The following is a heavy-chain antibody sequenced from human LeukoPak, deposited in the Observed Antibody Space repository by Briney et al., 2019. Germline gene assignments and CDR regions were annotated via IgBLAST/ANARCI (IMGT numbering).Heavy chain of an antibody. CDR1: GFTFSSYA. CDR3: ARDGVWSAWYLDYFDY. V-gene: IGHV3-23*01. CDR2: ISGSGGST. J-gene: IGHJ4*02. Sequence: PGGSLRLSCAASGFTFSSYAMSWVRQAPGKGLEWVSAISGSGGSTYYADSAKGRSTISRDNSKNTLYLQMNSLRAEDTAVYYCARDGVWSAWYLDYFDYLGQGTLVTVSS. D-gene: IGHD6-13*01.